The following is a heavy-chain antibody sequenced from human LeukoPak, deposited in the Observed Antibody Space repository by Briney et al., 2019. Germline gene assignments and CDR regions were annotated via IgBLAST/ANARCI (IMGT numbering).Heavy chain of an antibody. CDR3: ARRSQQGYYYYGMDV. V-gene: IGHV5-51*01. Sequence: GESLKISCKGSGYSFTSYWIGWVRQMPGKGLEWMGIIYPGDSDTRYRPSFQGQVTISADKSISTAYLQWSSLKASDTAKYYCARRSQQGYYYYGMDVWGQGTTVTASS. D-gene: IGHD6-13*01. J-gene: IGHJ6*02. CDR1: GYSFTSYW. CDR2: IYPGDSDT.